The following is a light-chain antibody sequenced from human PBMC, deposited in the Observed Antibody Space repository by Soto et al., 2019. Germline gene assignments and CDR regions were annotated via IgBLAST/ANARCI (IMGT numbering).Light chain of an antibody. Sequence: QSALTQPASVSGSPGQSITISCTGNSSDVGGYNYVSWYQQHPGKAPKLMSFDVNNRPSGVSNRFSGSKSGNTASLTISGLQAEDEADYYCCSYTSSSTYVFGTGTKLTVL. J-gene: IGLJ1*01. CDR2: DVN. CDR3: CSYTSSSTYV. V-gene: IGLV2-14*01. CDR1: SSDVGGYNY.